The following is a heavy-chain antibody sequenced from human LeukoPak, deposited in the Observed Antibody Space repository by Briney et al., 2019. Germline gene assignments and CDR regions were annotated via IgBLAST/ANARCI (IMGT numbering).Heavy chain of an antibody. D-gene: IGHD2-15*01. CDR1: GGTFSSYA. Sequence: SVKVSCKASGGTFSSYAISWVRQAPGQGLEWMGGIIPIFGTANYAQKFQGRVTITADESTSTAYMELRSLRSDDTAVYYCARGCSGGSCYFDYWGQGTLVTVSS. CDR3: ARGCSGGSCYFDY. J-gene: IGHJ4*02. V-gene: IGHV1-69*13. CDR2: IIPIFGTA.